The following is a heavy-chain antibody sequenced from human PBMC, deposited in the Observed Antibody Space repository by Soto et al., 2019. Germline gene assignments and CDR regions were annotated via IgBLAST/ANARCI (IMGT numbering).Heavy chain of an antibody. J-gene: IGHJ3*02. CDR1: GFTFSSYS. V-gene: IGHV3-21*01. CDR3: ARDWIRISIHAFDI. Sequence: EVQLVESGGGLVKPGGSLRLSCAASGFTFSSYSMNWVRQAPGKGLEWVSSISSSSSYIYYADSVKGRFTISRDNAKNSLYLQMNSLRAEDTAVYYCARDWIRISIHAFDIWGQGTMVTVSS. CDR2: ISSSSSYI. D-gene: IGHD2-2*03.